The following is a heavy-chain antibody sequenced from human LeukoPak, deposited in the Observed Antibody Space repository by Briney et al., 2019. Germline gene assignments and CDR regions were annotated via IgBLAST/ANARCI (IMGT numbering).Heavy chain of an antibody. V-gene: IGHV1-46*01. Sequence: ASVKVSCKASGYIFSDYHVHWVRQAPGQGLEWMGIINPSGGSTSYAQKFQGRVTMTRNTSISTAYMELSSLRSEDTAVYYCARDPQLRYFDWLFQGTWFDPWGQGTLVTVSS. J-gene: IGHJ5*02. D-gene: IGHD3-9*01. CDR3: ARDPQLRYFDWLFQGTWFDP. CDR1: GYIFSDYH. CDR2: INPSGGST.